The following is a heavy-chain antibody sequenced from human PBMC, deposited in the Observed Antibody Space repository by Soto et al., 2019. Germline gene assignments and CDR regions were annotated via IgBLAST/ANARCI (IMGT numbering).Heavy chain of an antibody. V-gene: IGHV4-31*03. CDR2: IHFFGST. J-gene: IGHJ6*02. CDR1: GGSIRSGGHF. Sequence: QVQLQESGPGLVEPSETLSLTCTVSGGSIRSGGHFWNWIRQHPEKGLEWIGYIHFFGSTNLNPSFYSRLRLSLDTSKNQFALTLSAVTAADTAIYYCARLGLDINNYYGLDVWGHGTTVTV. CDR3: ARLGLDINNYYGLDV. D-gene: IGHD1-26*01.